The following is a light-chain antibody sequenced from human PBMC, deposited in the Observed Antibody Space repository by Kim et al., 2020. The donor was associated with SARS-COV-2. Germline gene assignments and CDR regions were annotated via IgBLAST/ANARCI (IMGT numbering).Light chain of an antibody. CDR1: GSDGDGDNY. CDR3: SSYTSTSLGV. CDR2: DVS. V-gene: IGLV2-14*03. Sequence: GQSITITCTGAGSDGDGDNYLSWYQQHPGKAPKLMIYDVSYRPSGVSHRFSGSKSGNTASLTISGLQAEDEADYYCSSYTSTSLGVFGGGTKLTVL. J-gene: IGLJ3*02.